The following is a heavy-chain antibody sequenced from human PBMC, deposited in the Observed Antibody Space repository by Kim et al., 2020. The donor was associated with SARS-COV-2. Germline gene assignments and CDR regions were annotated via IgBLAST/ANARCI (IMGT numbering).Heavy chain of an antibody. Sequence: AQKFQGRVTMTRDTSISTAYMELSRLRSDDTAVYYCARVSPYSSSSEVDYWGQGTLVTISS. V-gene: IGHV1-2*02. CDR3: ARVSPYSSSSEVDY. D-gene: IGHD6-6*01. J-gene: IGHJ4*02.